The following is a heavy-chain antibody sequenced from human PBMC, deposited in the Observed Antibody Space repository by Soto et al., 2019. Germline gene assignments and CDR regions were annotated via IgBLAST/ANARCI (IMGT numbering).Heavy chain of an antibody. CDR2: MYYSGST. CDR3: ARDVTFGATWSSGCGY. J-gene: IGHJ4*02. CDR1: GGSVSSGSYY. Sequence: LSLTCNVSGGSVSSGSYYWSWIRRPPGKGLEWIGYMYYSGSTTYNPSLKSRVTISIDTSTNQFSLKLSSVTAADTAGYYCARDVTFGATWSSGCGYWSPGTLVTVSS. V-gene: IGHV4-61*01. D-gene: IGHD3-16*01.